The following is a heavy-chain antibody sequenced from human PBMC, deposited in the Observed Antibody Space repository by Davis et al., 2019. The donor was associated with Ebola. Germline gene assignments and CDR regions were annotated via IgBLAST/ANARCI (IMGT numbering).Heavy chain of an antibody. CDR1: GYTFTGYY. D-gene: IGHD6-13*01. J-gene: IGHJ5*02. Sequence: AASVKVSCKASGYTFTGYYMHWVRQAPGQGLEWMGWINPNSGGTKYAQKFQDWVTMTRDTSFTTAYMELSRLGSDDTAVYYCARAKKGQQLADPWGQGTLVTVSS. CDR3: ARAKKGQQLADP. CDR2: INPNSGGT. V-gene: IGHV1-2*04.